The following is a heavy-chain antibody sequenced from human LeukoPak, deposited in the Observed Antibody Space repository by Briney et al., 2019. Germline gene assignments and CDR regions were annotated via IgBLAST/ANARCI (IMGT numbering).Heavy chain of an antibody. Sequence: GGSLRLSCAASGFTFSSYAMHWVRQAPGKGLEWVAVISYDGSNKYYADSVKGRFTISRDNSKNTLYLQMNSLRAEDTAVYYCARVFPYDSSGYYYVLNAFDTWGQGTTVTVSS. CDR3: ARVFPYDSSGYYYVLNAFDT. J-gene: IGHJ3*02. CDR2: ISYDGSNK. V-gene: IGHV3-30-3*01. D-gene: IGHD3-22*01. CDR1: GFTFSSYA.